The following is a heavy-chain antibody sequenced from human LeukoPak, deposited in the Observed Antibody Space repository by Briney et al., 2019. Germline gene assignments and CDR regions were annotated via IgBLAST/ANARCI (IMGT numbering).Heavy chain of an antibody. Sequence: SETLSLTCTGSGGSISSYYWSWIRQPPEKGLEWIGYIYYSGSTNYHPPLKSRVTISVDTSKNQFSLKLSSVTAADTAVYYCARDNQDDYGQGVFDYWGQGTLVTVSS. CDR1: GGSISSYY. V-gene: IGHV4-59*01. D-gene: IGHD4-17*01. CDR3: ARDNQDDYGQGVFDY. J-gene: IGHJ4*02. CDR2: IYYSGST.